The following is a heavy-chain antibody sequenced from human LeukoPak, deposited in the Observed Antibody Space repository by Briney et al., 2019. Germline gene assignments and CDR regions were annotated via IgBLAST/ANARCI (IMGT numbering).Heavy chain of an antibody. Sequence: ASVKVSCKASGFTFTNSAMQWVRQARGQRLEWIGWIVVGSGNTNYAQKFLERVTITRDMSTTTAYMELSSLRSEDTAVYYCARTIWQLDWYYFDYWGQGTLVTVSS. J-gene: IGHJ4*02. CDR2: IVVGSGNT. V-gene: IGHV1-58*02. CDR3: ARTIWQLDWYYFDY. CDR1: GFTFTNSA. D-gene: IGHD6-6*01.